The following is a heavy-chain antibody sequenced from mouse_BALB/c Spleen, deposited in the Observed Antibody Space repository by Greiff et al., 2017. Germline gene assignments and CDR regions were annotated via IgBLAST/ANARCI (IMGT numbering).Heavy chain of an antibody. CDR1: GFSLTSYG. J-gene: IGHJ4*01. V-gene: IGHV2-2*02. CDR2: IWSGGST. CDR3: ARYVVGYAMDY. Sequence: QVQLQQSGPGLVQPSQSLSITCTVSGFSLTSYGVHWVRQSPGKGLEWLGVIWSGGSTDYNAAFISRLSISKDNSKSQVFFKMNSLQANDTAIYYCARYVVGYAMDYWGQGTSVTVSS.